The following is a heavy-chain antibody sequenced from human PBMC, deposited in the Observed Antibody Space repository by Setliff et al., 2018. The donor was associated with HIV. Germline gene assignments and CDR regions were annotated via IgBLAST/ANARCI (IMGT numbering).Heavy chain of an antibody. CDR2: IYTSGST. CDR1: GDSISTYC. CDR3: AGSCFPGGFDP. V-gene: IGHV4-4*08. J-gene: IGHJ5*02. Sequence: SETLSLTCTVSGDSISTYCWIWIRQPPGKGLEWIGRIYTSGSTNYNPSLKSRVTISVDTSKNQFSLKLSSVTAADTAVYYCAGSCFPGGFDPWGQGTLVTVSS. D-gene: IGHD2-15*01.